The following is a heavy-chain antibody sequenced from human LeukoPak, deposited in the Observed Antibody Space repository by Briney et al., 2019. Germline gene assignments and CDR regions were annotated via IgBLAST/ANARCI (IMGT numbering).Heavy chain of an antibody. CDR1: GFTVSSNY. D-gene: IGHD1-26*01. CDR2: IYSGGST. CDR3: AREEWELLRYYYYYMDV. J-gene: IGHJ6*03. V-gene: IGHV3-53*01. Sequence: GGSLRLSCAASGFTVSSNYMSWVRQAPGKGLEWVSVIYSGGSTYYADSVKGRFTISRDNSKNTLYLQMNSLRAEDTAVYYCAREEWELLRYYYYYMDVWGKGTTVTVSS.